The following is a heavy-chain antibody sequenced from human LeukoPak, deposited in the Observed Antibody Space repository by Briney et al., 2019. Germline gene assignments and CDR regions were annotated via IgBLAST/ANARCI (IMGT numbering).Heavy chain of an antibody. CDR3: ARRSGAATWWFDP. J-gene: IGHJ5*02. V-gene: IGHV1-69*13. CDR2: IIPIFGTA. CDR1: GGTFSSYA. Sequence: SVKVSCKASGGTFSSYAISWVRQAPGQGLEWMGGIIPIFGTANYAQKFQGRVTITADESTSTAYMELSSLRSEDTAVYYCARRSGAATWWFDPWGQGTLVTVSS. D-gene: IGHD2-15*01.